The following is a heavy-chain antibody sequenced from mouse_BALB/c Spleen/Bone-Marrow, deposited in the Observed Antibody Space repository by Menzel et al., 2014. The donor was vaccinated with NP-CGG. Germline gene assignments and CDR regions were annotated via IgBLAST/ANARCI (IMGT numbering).Heavy chain of an antibody. CDR3: ARVSYDYFGY. Sequence: EVKLVESGGGLVKPGGSLKLSCAASGFTFSDYYMYWVRQTPEKRLEWVATISDGGSYTYYPDSVKGRFTISRDNAKNNPYLQMSSLKSEDTAMYYCARVSYDYFGYWGQGTTLTVSS. V-gene: IGHV5-4*02. CDR1: GFTFSDYY. J-gene: IGHJ2*01. CDR2: ISDGGSYT. D-gene: IGHD2-4*01.